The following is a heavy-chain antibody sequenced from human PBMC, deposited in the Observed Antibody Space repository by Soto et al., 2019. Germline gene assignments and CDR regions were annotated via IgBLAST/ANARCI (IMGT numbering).Heavy chain of an antibody. D-gene: IGHD3-9*01. J-gene: IGHJ6*02. CDR1: GFTFSSYA. Sequence: GGALSLFCAASGFTFSSYAMHWVRQAPGKGLEGVPVISYDGSNKYYADSVKGRFTISRDNSKNTLYLQMNSLRAEDTAVYYCARGSIWSGLSLRYFDCVSCIDVWGQVTTVPVS. CDR2: ISYDGSNK. V-gene: IGHV3-30-3*01. CDR3: ARGSIWSGLSLRYFDCVSCIDV.